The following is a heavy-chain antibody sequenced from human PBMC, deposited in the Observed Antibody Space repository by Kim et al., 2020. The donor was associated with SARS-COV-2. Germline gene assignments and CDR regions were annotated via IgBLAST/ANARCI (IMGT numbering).Heavy chain of an antibody. CDR2: ISYDGSNK. Sequence: GGSLRLSCAASGFTFSSYAMHWVRQAPGKGLEWVAVISYDGSNKYYADSVKGRFTISRDNSKNTLYLQMNSLRAEDTAVYYCARMYYYDSSGYYSENDA. D-gene: IGHD3-22*01. V-gene: IGHV3-30*04. CDR1: GFTFSSYA. J-gene: IGHJ3*01. CDR3: ARMYYYDSSGYYSENDA.